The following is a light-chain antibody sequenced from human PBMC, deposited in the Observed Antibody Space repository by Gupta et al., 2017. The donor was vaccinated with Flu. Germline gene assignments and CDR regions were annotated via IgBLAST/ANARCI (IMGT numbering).Light chain of an antibody. CDR3: QSYDGTSVV. CDR2: END. V-gene: IGLV6-57*01. Sequence: NLMLTQPHSVSVSAGTTATISCTRSSGSVGRNFVQWYQQRPGTSPTTVIYENDQRPSGVPDRFSGSIDSSSNSASLTISGLKTEDEADYYWQSYDGTSVVFGGGTKLTVL. CDR1: SGSVGRNF. J-gene: IGLJ2*01.